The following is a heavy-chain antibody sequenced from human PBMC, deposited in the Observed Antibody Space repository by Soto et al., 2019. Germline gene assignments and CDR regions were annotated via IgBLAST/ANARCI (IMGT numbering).Heavy chain of an antibody. J-gene: IGHJ4*02. CDR2: IDNSGGIT. CDR1: GFTFSTYA. D-gene: IGHD3-10*01. V-gene: IGHV3-23*05. CDR3: FKGGQNHGFLFDC. Sequence: GGSLRLSCAASGFTFSTYAMSWVRQAPGKGLEWVSTIDNSGGITYYADSVKGRFTISRDNSKNTLYLQMNSLRAEDTAVYYCFKGGQNHGFLFDCWCQGILVSVS.